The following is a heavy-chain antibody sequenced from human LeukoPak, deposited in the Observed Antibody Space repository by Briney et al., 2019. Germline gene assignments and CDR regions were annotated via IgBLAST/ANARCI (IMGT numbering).Heavy chain of an antibody. D-gene: IGHD1-26*01. CDR2: IWYDGSNK. CDR1: GFTFSNYG. V-gene: IGHV3-33*01. Sequence: GRSLRLSCAASGFTFSNYGMHWVRQAPGKGLEWVALIWYDGSNKYYADSVRGRFTISRDNSKNTLYLQMKSLRVEDTAVYYCARAGVGAIYYFDYWGQGTLATVSS. J-gene: IGHJ4*02. CDR3: ARAGVGAIYYFDY.